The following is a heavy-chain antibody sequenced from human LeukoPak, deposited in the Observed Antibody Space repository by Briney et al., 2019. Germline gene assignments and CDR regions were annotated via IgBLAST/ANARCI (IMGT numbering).Heavy chain of an antibody. V-gene: IGHV4-59*01. J-gene: IGHJ6*03. CDR1: GGSIGNYY. CDR2: IYYSGST. D-gene: IGHD3-3*01. Sequence: SETLSLTCTVSGGSIGNYYWSWIRQPPGKGLEYIGYIYYSGSTNYNPSLKSRVTISVDTSKNLFSLKLSSVTAADTAVYYCARGLWSGYHYYYYYYMDVWGKGTTVTVSS. CDR3: ARGLWSGYHYYYYYYMDV.